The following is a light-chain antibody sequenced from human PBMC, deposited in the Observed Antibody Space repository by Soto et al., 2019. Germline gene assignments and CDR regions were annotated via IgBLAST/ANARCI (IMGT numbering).Light chain of an antibody. CDR3: SSYTSSSTYEV. CDR2: DVS. V-gene: IGLV2-14*01. CDR1: SSDVGGYNY. J-gene: IGLJ2*01. Sequence: QSALTQPASVSGSPGQSITISCTGTSSDVGGYNYVSWYQQHPGKAPKLMIYDVSNRPSGVSNRFSGSKSGNTASLTISGLQAEAEADYFCSSYTSSSTYEVFGGGTKLTVL.